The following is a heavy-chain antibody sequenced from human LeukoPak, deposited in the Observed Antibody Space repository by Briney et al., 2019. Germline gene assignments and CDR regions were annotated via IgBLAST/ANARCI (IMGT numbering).Heavy chain of an antibody. Sequence: PGGSLRLSCAASGFTFSSYAMSWVRQAPGKGLEWVSAISGSGGSTYYADSVKGRFTISRDNSKNTLYRQMNSLRAEDTAVYYCAKGPGRLRLGELSLSPIDYWGQGTLVTVSS. CDR3: AKGPGRLRLGELSLSPIDY. V-gene: IGHV3-23*01. D-gene: IGHD3-16*02. CDR1: GFTFSSYA. CDR2: ISGSGGST. J-gene: IGHJ4*02.